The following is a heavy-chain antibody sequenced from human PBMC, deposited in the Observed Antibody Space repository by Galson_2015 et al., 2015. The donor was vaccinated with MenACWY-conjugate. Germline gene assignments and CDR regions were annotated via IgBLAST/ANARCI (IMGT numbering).Heavy chain of an antibody. Sequence: CAISGDSVSSNSAAWNWIRQSPSRGLGWLGRTYYRSKWYNDYAVSVKSRITINPDTSKNQFSLQLNSVTPEDTAMYYCARGGSAYEVSDRGWFDPWGQGTLVTVSS. J-gene: IGHJ5*02. D-gene: IGHD3-10*01. CDR3: ARGGSAYEVSDRGWFDP. CDR2: TYYRSKWYN. V-gene: IGHV6-1*01. CDR1: GDSVSSNSAA.